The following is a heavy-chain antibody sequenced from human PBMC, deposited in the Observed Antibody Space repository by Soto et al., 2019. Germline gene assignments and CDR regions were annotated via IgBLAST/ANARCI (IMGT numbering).Heavy chain of an antibody. D-gene: IGHD3-10*01. CDR2: LLPAFGTP. J-gene: IGHJ4*02. V-gene: IGHV1-69*01. CDR1: GGTFRTYA. Sequence: QVHLVQSGPEVKKPGSSVKVSCRSSGGTFRTYAISWVRQAPGQGLEWMGWLLPAFGTPAYGPRFQGRVTITADESSSTSYMELTGLRSDDTAVYYCARSESRNGYNQDYYFDYWGQGTLVAVSS. CDR3: ARSESRNGYNQDYYFDY.